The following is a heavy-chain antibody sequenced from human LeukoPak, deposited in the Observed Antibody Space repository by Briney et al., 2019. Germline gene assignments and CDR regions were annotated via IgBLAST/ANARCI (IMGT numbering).Heavy chain of an antibody. J-gene: IGHJ4*02. V-gene: IGHV3-21*04. Sequence: PGGSLRLSCAASGFTFSSYSMNWVRQAPGKGLEWVSSISSSSSYIYYADSVKGRFTISRDNSKNTLYLQMNSLRAEDTAVYYCATSRPSYSSSWYYFDYWGQGTLVTVSS. CDR2: ISSSSSYI. CDR3: ATSRPSYSSSWYYFDY. CDR1: GFTFSSYS. D-gene: IGHD6-13*01.